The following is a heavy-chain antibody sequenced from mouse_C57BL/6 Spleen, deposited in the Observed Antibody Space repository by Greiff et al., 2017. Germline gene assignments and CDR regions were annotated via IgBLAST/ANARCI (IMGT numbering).Heavy chain of an antibody. CDR3: ARPYSNYEYFDV. J-gene: IGHJ1*03. CDR2: ISNGGGST. V-gene: IGHV5-12*01. CDR1: GFTFSDYY. Sequence: DVMLVESGGGLVQPGGSLKLSCAASGFTFSDYYMYWVRQTPEKRLEWVAYISNGGGSTYYPDTVKGRFTISRDKAKNTLYLQMSRLKSEDTAMYYCARPYSNYEYFDVWGTGTTVTVSS. D-gene: IGHD2-5*01.